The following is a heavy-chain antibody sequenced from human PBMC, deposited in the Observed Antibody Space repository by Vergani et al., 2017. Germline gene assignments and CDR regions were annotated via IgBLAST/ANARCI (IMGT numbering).Heavy chain of an antibody. Sequence: EVQLVESGGGLVQPGGSLRLSCAASGFTFSSYWMSWVRQAPGKGLEWVANIKQDGSEKYYVDSVKGRFTISRDNAKNSLYLQMNSLRAEDTAVYYCARVPAGYNWNSENGYFDYWGQGTLVTVSS. D-gene: IGHD1-7*01. V-gene: IGHV3-7*01. CDR3: ARVPAGYNWNSENGYFDY. CDR2: IKQDGSEK. CDR1: GFTFSSYW. J-gene: IGHJ4*02.